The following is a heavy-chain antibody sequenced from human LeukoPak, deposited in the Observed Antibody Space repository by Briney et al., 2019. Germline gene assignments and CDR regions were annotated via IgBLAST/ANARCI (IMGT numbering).Heavy chain of an antibody. D-gene: IGHD3-22*01. Sequence: ASVKVSCKASGYTFTSYGISWVRQAPGQGLEWMGWISAYNGNTNYAQKLQGRVTMTTDTSTSTAYMELRSLRSDDTAVYYCARDRYGNSVIVVVMSGMDVWGQGTTVTVSS. CDR3: ARDRYGNSVIVVVMSGMDV. CDR1: GYTFTSYG. CDR2: ISAYNGNT. V-gene: IGHV1-18*01. J-gene: IGHJ6*02.